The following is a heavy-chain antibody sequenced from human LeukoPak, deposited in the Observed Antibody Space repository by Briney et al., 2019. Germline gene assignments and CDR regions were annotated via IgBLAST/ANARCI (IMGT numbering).Heavy chain of an antibody. CDR1: GGSFSGYY. V-gene: IGHV4-34*01. CDR2: INHSGST. CDR3: RWVAYGAFDI. D-gene: IGHD3-10*01. J-gene: IGHJ3*02. Sequence: SETLSLTCAVYGGSFSGYYWSWIRQSPGKGLEWIGEINHSGSTNYNPSLKSRVTISVDTSKNQFSLKLSSVTAADTAVYYCRWVAYGAFDIWGQGTMVTVSS.